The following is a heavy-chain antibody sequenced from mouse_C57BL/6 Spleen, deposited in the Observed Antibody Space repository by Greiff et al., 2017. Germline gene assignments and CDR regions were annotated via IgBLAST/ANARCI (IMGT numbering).Heavy chain of an antibody. J-gene: IGHJ2*01. V-gene: IGHV1-69*01. CDR3: ARDPPRITTVVAWYFDY. CDR1: GYTFTSYW. D-gene: IGHD1-1*01. Sequence: LQQPGAELVMPGASVKLSCKASGYTFTSYWMHWVKQRPGQGLEWIGEIDPSDSYTNNNQKFKGKSTLTVDKSSSTAYMQLSSLTSEDSAVYYCARDPPRITTVVAWYFDYWGQGTTLTVSS. CDR2: IDPSDSYT.